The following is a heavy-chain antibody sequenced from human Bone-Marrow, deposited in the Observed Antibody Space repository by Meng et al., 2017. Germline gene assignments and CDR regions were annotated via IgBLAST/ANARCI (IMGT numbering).Heavy chain of an antibody. D-gene: IGHD1-14*01. CDR1: GGSISSGGYY. V-gene: IGHV4-31*01. J-gene: IGHJ4*02. CDR2: IYYSGST. CDR3: AREASPEYYFHY. Sequence: QVQLQESGPGLVKPSQTLSLTCTVSGGSISSGGYYWSWIRQHPGKGLEWIGYIYYSGSTYYNPSLKSLVTISVDTSKNQFSLKLSSVTAADTAVYYCAREASPEYYFHYWGQGTLVTASS.